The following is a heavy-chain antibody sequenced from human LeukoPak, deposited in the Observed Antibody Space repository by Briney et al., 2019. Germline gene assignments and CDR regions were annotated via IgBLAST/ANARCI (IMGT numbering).Heavy chain of an antibody. J-gene: IGHJ6*03. V-gene: IGHV4-39*07. D-gene: IGHD3-16*01. CDR2: IYYSGST. Sequence: SETLSLTCTVSGGSISSSSYYWGWIRQTPGKGLEWIGSIYYSGSTYYNPSLKSRVTISVDTSKNQFSLKLSSVTAADTAVYYCARGRSSWGYMDVWGKGTTVTVSS. CDR1: GGSISSSSYY. CDR3: ARGRSSWGYMDV.